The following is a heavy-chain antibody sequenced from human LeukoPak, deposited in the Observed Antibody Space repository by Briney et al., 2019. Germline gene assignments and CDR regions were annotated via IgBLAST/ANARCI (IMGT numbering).Heavy chain of an antibody. V-gene: IGHV6-1*01. D-gene: IGHD7-27*01. J-gene: IGHJ3*02. CDR1: GDSVSSNSAA. Sequence: SQTLSLTCAISGDSVSSNSAAWNWIRQSPSRGLEWLGRTYYRSRWYNDYAVSVRGRMTINPDTSKNQFSLQLNSVTPEDTAVYYCARVETGEDAFDIWGQGTMVTVSS. CDR3: ARVETGEDAFDI. CDR2: TYYRSRWYN.